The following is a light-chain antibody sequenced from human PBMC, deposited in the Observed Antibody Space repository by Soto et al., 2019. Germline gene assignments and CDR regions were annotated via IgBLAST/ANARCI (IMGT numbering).Light chain of an antibody. J-gene: IGKJ1*01. V-gene: IGKV1-27*01. CDR2: AAS. Sequence: IQLTQSPSSLSASVGARVTITFRASQGIVNYLAWYQQTPGKVPKLLIYAASTLQSGVPSRFSGSGSGTDFTLTISSLQPEDVATYYCQKYNSAPWTFGQGTKVDI. CDR3: QKYNSAPWT. CDR1: QGIVNY.